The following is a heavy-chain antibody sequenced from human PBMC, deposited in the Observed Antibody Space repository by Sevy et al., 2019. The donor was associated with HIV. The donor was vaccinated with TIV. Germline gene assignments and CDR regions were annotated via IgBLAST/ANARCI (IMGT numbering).Heavy chain of an antibody. J-gene: IGHJ4*02. CDR2: IRYDGSNK. Sequence: GGSLRLSCAASGFTFSSYGMHWVRQAPGKGLEWVAFIRYDGSNKYYADSVKGRFTISRDNSKNTLSLQMNRLRAEDTAVYYCAKDGELRFLEWLGFFDYWGQGTLVTVSS. CDR1: GFTFSSYG. V-gene: IGHV3-30*02. D-gene: IGHD3-3*01. CDR3: AKDGELRFLEWLGFFDY.